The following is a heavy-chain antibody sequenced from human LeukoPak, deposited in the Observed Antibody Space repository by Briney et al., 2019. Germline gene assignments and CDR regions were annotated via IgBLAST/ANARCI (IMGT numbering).Heavy chain of an antibody. Sequence: GGSLRLSCTASGFTFSNYAMSWVRQAPGKGLEWVSTISGSDGSTYYADSVKGRFTISRDNAKNSLYLQMNSLRAEDTAVYYCAKWSIVVVPAAMEGIVDYWGQGTLVTVSS. D-gene: IGHD2-2*01. CDR3: AKWSIVVVPAAMEGIVDY. J-gene: IGHJ4*02. CDR2: ISGSDGST. V-gene: IGHV3-23*01. CDR1: GFTFSNYA.